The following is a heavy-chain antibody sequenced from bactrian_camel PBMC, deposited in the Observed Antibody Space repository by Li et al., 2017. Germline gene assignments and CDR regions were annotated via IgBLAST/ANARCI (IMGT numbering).Heavy chain of an antibody. CDR3: SSLYNRY. V-gene: IGHV3S1*01. CDR2: ISMNGRST. Sequence: HVQLVESGGGSVQSGGSLRLSCPVSGSGYINTLYDMYWVRQAPGKGLEWVSSISMNGRSTFYADSVKGRFTISEDYAENTLYLQLNSPKTEDTAMYFCSSLYNRYWGQGTQVTVS. CDR1: GSGYINTLYD. J-gene: IGHJ4*01.